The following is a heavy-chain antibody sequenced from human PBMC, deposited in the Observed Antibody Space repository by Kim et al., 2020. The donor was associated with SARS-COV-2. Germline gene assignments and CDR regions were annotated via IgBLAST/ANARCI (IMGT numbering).Heavy chain of an antibody. V-gene: IGHV3-7*01. CDR1: GFTFSSYW. Sequence: GGSLRLSCAASGFTFSSYWMSWVRQAPGKGLEWVANIKQDGSEKYYVDSVKGRFTISRDNAKNSLYLQMNSLRAEDTAVYYCARDPSLLSYGMDVWGQGTTVTVSS. CDR3: ARDPSLLSYGMDV. CDR2: IKQDGSEK. J-gene: IGHJ6*02. D-gene: IGHD2-21*01.